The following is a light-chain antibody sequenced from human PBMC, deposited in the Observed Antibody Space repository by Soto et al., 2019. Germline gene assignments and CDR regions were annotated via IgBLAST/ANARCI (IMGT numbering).Light chain of an antibody. V-gene: IGLV1-44*01. CDR3: ATWDDGLYGPV. J-gene: IGLJ3*02. CDR1: RSNIGSNP. Sequence: QSVLTQPPSASGTPGQRVTISCSGTRSNIGSNPVQWYLQLPGTAPKLLIYRDNQRPSGVPDRFSGSKSGTSASLAISGLQSDDEADYHCATWDDGLYGPVFGGGTQLNVL. CDR2: RDN.